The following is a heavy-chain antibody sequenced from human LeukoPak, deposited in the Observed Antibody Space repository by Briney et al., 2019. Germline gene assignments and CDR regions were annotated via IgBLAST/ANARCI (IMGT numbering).Heavy chain of an antibody. J-gene: IGHJ4*02. V-gene: IGHV1-3*01. CDR1: GYTFTSYA. CDR2: INAGXXXT. D-gene: IGHD4-17*01. CDR3: ARDDYGDYGGY. Sequence: ASVKVSCKASGYTFTSYAMHWVRQAPGQRLEWMGWINAGXXXTXXXQXFQXXXTITRDTSASTAYMELSSLRSEDTAVYYCARDDYGDYGGYWGQGTLVTVSS.